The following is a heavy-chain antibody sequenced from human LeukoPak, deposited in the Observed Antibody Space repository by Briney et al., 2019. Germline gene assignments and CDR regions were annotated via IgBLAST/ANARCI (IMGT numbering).Heavy chain of an antibody. J-gene: IGHJ4*02. D-gene: IGHD3-22*01. Sequence: VASVKVSCKASGYTIADYYIHWVRQAPGQGLEWMGWINPNSGGTNYAQKFQGRVTMTSDTSTSTAYMELSRLRSDDTALYYCTRGSYYDSSGYSGVRLFDYWGQGTPVTVPS. CDR2: INPNSGGT. CDR3: TRGSYYDSSGYSGVRLFDY. V-gene: IGHV1-2*02. CDR1: GYTIADYY.